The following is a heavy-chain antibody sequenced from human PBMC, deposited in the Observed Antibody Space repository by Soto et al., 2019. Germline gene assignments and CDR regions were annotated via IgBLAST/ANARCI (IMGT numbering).Heavy chain of an antibody. CDR3: ATDGGAA. D-gene: IGHD3-3*01. Sequence: GGSLRLSCTASGFSFSNYGMQWVRQAPGKGLEWVAIIWYDGSNKYYADSVKGRFTISRDNSENMLYLQTNNLRVDDTAVYYCATDGGAAWGQGTLVTVSS. CDR1: GFSFSNYG. CDR2: IWYDGSNK. J-gene: IGHJ5*02. V-gene: IGHV3-33*01.